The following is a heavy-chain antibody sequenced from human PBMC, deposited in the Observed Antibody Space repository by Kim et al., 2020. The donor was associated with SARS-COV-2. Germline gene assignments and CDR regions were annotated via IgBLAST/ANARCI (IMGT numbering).Heavy chain of an antibody. CDR3: LGGFYFDY. CDR2: GIGNT. Sequence: GIGNTIYSQKFQGRVTFTTDTSASTAYMELSFLRSEDSAVYYCLGGFYFDYWGQGTLVTVSS. J-gene: IGHJ4*02. V-gene: IGHV1-3*01. D-gene: IGHD3-16*01.